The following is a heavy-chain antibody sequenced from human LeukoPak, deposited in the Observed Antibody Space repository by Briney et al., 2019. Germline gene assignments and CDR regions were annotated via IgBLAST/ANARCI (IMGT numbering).Heavy chain of an antibody. Sequence: GGSLRLSCAASGFTFSSYSMNWVRQAPGKRLEWVSSISSSSSYIYYADSVKGRFTISRDNAKNSLYLQMNSLRAEDTAVYYCARDTPGYYYGMDVWGQGTTVTVSS. CDR2: ISSSSSYI. CDR3: ARDTPGYYYGMDV. J-gene: IGHJ6*02. V-gene: IGHV3-21*01. CDR1: GFTFSSYS.